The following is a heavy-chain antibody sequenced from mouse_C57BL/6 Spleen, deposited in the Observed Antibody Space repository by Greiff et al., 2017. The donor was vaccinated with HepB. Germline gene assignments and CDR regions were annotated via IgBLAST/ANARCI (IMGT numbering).Heavy chain of an antibody. Sequence: EVQLQQSGTVLARPGASVKMSCKTSGYTFTSYWMHWVKQRPGQGLEWIGAIYPGNSDTSYNQKFKGKAKLTAVTSASTAYMELSSLTNEDSAVYYCTLEGYYDYTSYFDYWGQGTTLTVSS. V-gene: IGHV1-5*01. D-gene: IGHD2-4*01. CDR2: IYPGNSDT. CDR3: TLEGYYDYTSYFDY. CDR1: GYTFTSYW. J-gene: IGHJ2*01.